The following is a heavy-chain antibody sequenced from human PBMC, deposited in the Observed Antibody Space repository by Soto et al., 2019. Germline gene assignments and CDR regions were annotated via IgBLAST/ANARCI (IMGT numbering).Heavy chain of an antibody. CDR2: IIPIFGTA. J-gene: IGHJ6*02. CDR3: ARDRAGYCSGGSCQPYYYYGMDV. Sequence: SVKVSCKASGGPFISYAISWGRQAPGQGLEWMGGIIPIFGTANYAQKFQGRVTITADESTSTAYMELSSLRSEDTAVYYCARDRAGYCSGGSCQPYYYYGMDVWGQGTTVTVSS. CDR1: GGPFISYA. D-gene: IGHD2-15*01. V-gene: IGHV1-69*01.